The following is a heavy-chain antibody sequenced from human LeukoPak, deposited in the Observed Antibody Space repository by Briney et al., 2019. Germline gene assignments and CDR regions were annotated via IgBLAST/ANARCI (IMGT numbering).Heavy chain of an antibody. CDR1: GGSFSGYY. CDR2: INHSGST. J-gene: IGHJ5*02. CDR3: ARGYCSGGSCYPGGWFDP. V-gene: IGHV4-34*01. Sequence: SETLSLTCAVYGGSFSGYYWSWIRQPPGKGLEWIGEINHSGSTNYNPSLKSRVTISVDTSKNQFSLKLSSVTAADTAVYYCARGYCSGGSCYPGGWFDPWGQGTLVTVSS. D-gene: IGHD2-15*01.